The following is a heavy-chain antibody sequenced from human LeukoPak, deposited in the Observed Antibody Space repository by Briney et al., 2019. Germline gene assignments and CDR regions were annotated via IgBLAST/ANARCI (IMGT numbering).Heavy chain of an antibody. CDR2: IYYHGST. D-gene: IGHD6-13*01. J-gene: IGHJ4*02. CDR1: GGSIRSNNYY. Sequence: PSETLSLTCTVSGGSIRSNNYYWGWIRQPPGKGLEWIGSIYYHGSTYYNPSLKSRVTISVDTSKNQFSLKLSSVTAADTAVYYCASIPPGIAAAGMSRDYWGQGTLVTVSS. CDR3: ASIPPGIAAAGMSRDY. V-gene: IGHV4-39*07.